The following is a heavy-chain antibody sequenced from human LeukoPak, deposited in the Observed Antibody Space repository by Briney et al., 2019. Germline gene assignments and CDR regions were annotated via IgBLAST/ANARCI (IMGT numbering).Heavy chain of an antibody. CDR2: IYSGGST. J-gene: IGHJ3*02. Sequence: GGSLRLSCAASGFTVSSNYMSWVRQAPGKGLERVSVIYSGGSTYYADSVKGRFTISRDNSKNTLYLQMNSLRAEDTAVYYCARDIGILTGYPPDAFDIWGQGTMVTVSS. D-gene: IGHD3-9*01. CDR1: GFTVSSNY. V-gene: IGHV3-53*01. CDR3: ARDIGILTGYPPDAFDI.